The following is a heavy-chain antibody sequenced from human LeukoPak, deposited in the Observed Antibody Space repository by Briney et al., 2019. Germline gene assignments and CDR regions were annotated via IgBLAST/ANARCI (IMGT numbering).Heavy chain of an antibody. Sequence: GGSLRLSCAASGFTVSAYAMAWVRQAPGKGMEWVSTIYDDNTYYADSVKGRFAISTDNSKNTLYLQMNSLRVEDTAVYFCAARKVRGVWFYLDYWGQGTLVTVSS. D-gene: IGHD3-10*01. V-gene: IGHV3-23*01. J-gene: IGHJ4*02. CDR3: AARKVRGVWFYLDY. CDR1: GFTVSAYA. CDR2: IYDDNT.